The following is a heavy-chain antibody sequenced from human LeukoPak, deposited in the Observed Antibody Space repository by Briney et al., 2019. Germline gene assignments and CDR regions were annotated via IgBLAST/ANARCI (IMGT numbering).Heavy chain of an antibody. D-gene: IGHD3-10*01. Sequence: GGSLRLSCAASGFTFSNYAVMWVRQAPGQGLEWVSAITSGGAPRYADSVKGRFTISRDNSKNTLYLQMNSLRVEDTAIYYCARGKRRFDIWGQGTLVPVSS. J-gene: IGHJ4*02. CDR2: ITSGGAP. CDR1: GFTFSNYA. CDR3: ARGKRRFDI. V-gene: IGHV3-23*01.